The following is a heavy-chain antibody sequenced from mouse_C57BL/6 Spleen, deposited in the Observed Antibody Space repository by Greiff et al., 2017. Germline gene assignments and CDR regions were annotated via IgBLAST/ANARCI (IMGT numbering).Heavy chain of an antibody. Sequence: QVQLQQPGAELVMPGASVKLSCKASGYTFTSYWMHWVKQRPGQGLEWIGEIDPSDSYTNYNQKFKGKSTLTVDKSSSTAYMQLSSLTSEDSAVYYCAREPYGSHFDYWGQGTTLTVSS. CDR1: GYTFTSYW. J-gene: IGHJ2*01. V-gene: IGHV1-69*01. CDR3: AREPYGSHFDY. D-gene: IGHD1-1*01. CDR2: IDPSDSYT.